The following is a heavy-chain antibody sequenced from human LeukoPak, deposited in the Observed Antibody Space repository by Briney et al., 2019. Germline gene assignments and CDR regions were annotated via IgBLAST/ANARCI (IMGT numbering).Heavy chain of an antibody. J-gene: IGHJ4*02. Sequence: PSETLSLTCTVSGGSISSYYWSWIRQPPGKGLEWIGYIYYSGSTNYNPSLKSRVTISVDTSKNQFSLKLSSVTAADTAVYYCARGFRGYSGSSHFDYWGQGTLVTVSS. D-gene: IGHD5-12*01. CDR3: ARGFRGYSGSSHFDY. CDR1: GGSISSYY. V-gene: IGHV4-59*01. CDR2: IYYSGST.